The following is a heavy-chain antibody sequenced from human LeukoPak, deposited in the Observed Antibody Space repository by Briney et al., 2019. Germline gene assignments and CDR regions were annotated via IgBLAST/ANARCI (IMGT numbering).Heavy chain of an antibody. J-gene: IGHJ4*02. Sequence: ASVKVSCKASGYTFTSYDINWVRQAPGQGPEWMGWISAYNGGTNYREKFQGRVTMTTDTSTNTAYMELRGLTSDDTAVYYCARDLGLDTTMIFFDFWGQGTLVTVSS. D-gene: IGHD5-18*01. CDR3: ARDLGLDTTMIFFDF. CDR2: ISAYNGGT. CDR1: GYTFTSYD. V-gene: IGHV1-18*01.